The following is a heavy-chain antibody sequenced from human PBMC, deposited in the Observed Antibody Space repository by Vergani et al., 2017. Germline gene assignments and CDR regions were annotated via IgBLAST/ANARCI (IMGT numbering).Heavy chain of an antibody. J-gene: IGHJ5*02. CDR3: ARDSGGYVWGSYEAWFDP. D-gene: IGHD3-16*01. CDR1: GGSFNDYW. CDR2: IRHDGIT. V-gene: IGHV4-34*01. Sequence: QVQLQQWGAGLLKPSETLSLTCAVYGGSFNDYWWTWIRQPPGKGLEWIGEIRHDGITHYSPSLKSRVTISVDTSKNQFSLKLSSVTAADTAVYYCARDSGGYVWGSYEAWFDPWGQGTLVTVSS.